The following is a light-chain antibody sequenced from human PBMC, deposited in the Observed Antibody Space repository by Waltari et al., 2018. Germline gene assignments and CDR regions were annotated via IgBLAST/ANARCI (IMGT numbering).Light chain of an antibody. CDR2: DAS. V-gene: IGKV1D-13*01. CDR3: QQFNNYPLT. J-gene: IGKJ4*01. CDR1: QGISSA. Sequence: IQLPQSPSSPSASVGARVTLTCRASQGISSALAWYRQKPGKAPKLLIYDASSLESGVPSRFSGSGSGTDFTLTISSLQPEDFATYYCQQFNNYPLTFGGGTKVEIK.